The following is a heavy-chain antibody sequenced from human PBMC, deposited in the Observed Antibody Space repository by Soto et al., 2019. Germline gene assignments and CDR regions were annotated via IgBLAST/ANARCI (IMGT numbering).Heavy chain of an antibody. CDR3: ARVRASRGQRDFDS. V-gene: IGHV4-39*01. J-gene: IGHJ4*01. D-gene: IGHD6-13*01. CDR1: GGSVSRSAYY. Sequence: SETLSLTCSVSGGSVSRSAYYWGWIRQPPGKGLEWIARIYHSGATHYNPSLKSRVTISIDSSKNQFSLKVTSVTAADTAIYSCARVRASRGQRDFDSWGQGTLVTVSS. CDR2: IYHSGAT.